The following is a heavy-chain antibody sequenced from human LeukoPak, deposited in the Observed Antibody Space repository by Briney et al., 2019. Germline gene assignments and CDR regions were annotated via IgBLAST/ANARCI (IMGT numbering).Heavy chain of an antibody. V-gene: IGHV3-73*01. CDR3: TRPLGAAAGTYFDP. D-gene: IGHD6-13*01. J-gene: IGHJ5*02. CDR2: IRSKPNNHAT. CDR1: GFTFSGAA. Sequence: GGSLRLSCAASGFTFSGAAMHWVRQASGKGPEWVGHIRSKPNNHATAYAASVKGRFTISRDDSKNTAYLQMNSLKIEDTAVYYCTRPLGAAAGTYFDPWGQGTLVTVSS.